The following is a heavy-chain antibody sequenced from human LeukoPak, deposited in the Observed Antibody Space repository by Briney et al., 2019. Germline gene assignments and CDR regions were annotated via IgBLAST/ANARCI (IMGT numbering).Heavy chain of an antibody. CDR2: MYYSGST. J-gene: IGHJ5*02. Sequence: SETLSLTCAVSGGSISSGGYSWSWIRQPPGKGLEWIGYMYYSGSTYYNPSLKSRLTISLDTSKNQFSLKLSSVTAADTAVYYCARTIGKRWLQRNGLYGWFDPWGRGTLVTVSS. V-gene: IGHV4-30-4*07. CDR3: ARTIGKRWLQRNGLYGWFDP. D-gene: IGHD5-24*01. CDR1: GGSISSGGYS.